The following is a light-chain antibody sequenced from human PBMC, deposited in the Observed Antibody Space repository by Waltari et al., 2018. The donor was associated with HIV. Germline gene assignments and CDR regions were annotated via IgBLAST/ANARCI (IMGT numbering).Light chain of an antibody. J-gene: IGKJ1*01. CDR2: WAS. CDR3: QQYYTTPRS. Sequence: DIVMTQSPDSLALSLGERATINYRSSQSVLYSSNNKTYLAWFQQKPGQPPKLLIYWASTRESGVPDRFSGSGSGTDFTLSIGGLQAEDVAVYYCQQYYTTPRSFGQGTKVEIK. V-gene: IGKV4-1*01. CDR1: QSVLYSSNNKTY.